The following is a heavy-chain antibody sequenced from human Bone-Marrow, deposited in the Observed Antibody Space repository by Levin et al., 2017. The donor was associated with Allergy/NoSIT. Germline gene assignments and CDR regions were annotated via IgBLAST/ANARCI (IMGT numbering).Heavy chain of an antibody. CDR2: VSGTGGSI. CDR3: AKVLSGNYRTPQEY. J-gene: IGHJ4*02. V-gene: IGHV3-23*01. D-gene: IGHD1-26*01. CDR1: GFTFSSSA. Sequence: GESLKISCAASGFTFSSSAMSWVRQAPGEGLQWVSAVSGTGGSIYYADSVKGRFTISRDNSRDTLYLQMNSLRAEDTAVYYCAKVLSGNYRTPQEYWGQGTLVTVSS.